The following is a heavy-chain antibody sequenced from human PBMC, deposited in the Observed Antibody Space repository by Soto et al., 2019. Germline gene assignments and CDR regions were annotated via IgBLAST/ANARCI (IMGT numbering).Heavy chain of an antibody. CDR3: VRENYYYGMDV. CDR1: GFDASVNF. V-gene: IGHV3-66*01. CDR2: INNAGTT. J-gene: IGHJ6*02. Sequence: EVQLVESGGTLVQPGGSLKLSCAASGFDASVNFMTWVRQAPGKGLEWVSSINNAGTTLYADSVKGRFTISRDDSKNALFLQMNGRRVEDTAMYYCVRENYYYGMDVWGQGTAVTVSS.